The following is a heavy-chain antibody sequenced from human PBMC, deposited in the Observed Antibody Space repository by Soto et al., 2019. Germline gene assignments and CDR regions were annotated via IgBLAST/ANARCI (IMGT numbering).Heavy chain of an antibody. V-gene: IGHV3-23*01. J-gene: IGHJ6*02. Sequence: EVQLLESGGGLVQPGGSLRLSCAASGFTFSSYAMSWVRQAPGKGLEWVSAISGSGGSTYYADSVKGRFTISRDNSKNTLYLQMNSLRAEDTAVYYCAKDLRRSMIVVVTRHYYYYGMDVWGQGTTVTVSS. CDR1: GFTFSSYA. CDR3: AKDLRRSMIVVVTRHYYYYGMDV. CDR2: ISGSGGST. D-gene: IGHD3-22*01.